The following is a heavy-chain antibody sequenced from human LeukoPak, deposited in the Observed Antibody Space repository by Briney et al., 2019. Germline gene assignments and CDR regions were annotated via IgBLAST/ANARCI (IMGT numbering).Heavy chain of an antibody. Sequence: GGSLRLSCAASGFTFSSHWMHWVRQAPGKGLVWLSRINSDGRRISYADSVRGRFTISRDNAKNTLYLQMNSLRVDDTAVYYCARDPDNMPPIDHWGQGTLVTVSA. D-gene: IGHD2-2*01. CDR2: INSDGRRI. V-gene: IGHV3-74*01. J-gene: IGHJ4*02. CDR1: GFTFSSHW. CDR3: ARDPDNMPPIDH.